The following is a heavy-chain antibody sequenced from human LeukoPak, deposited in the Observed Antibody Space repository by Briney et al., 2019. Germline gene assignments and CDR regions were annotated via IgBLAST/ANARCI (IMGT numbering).Heavy chain of an antibody. V-gene: IGHV3-21*01. J-gene: IGHJ3*02. D-gene: IGHD6-19*01. CDR1: GFTLSSYS. CDR2: ISSSSSYI. Sequence: PGGSLRLSCAASGFTLSSYSMNWVRHAPGKGLEWVSSISSSSSYIYYADSVKGRFTISRDNAENSLYLQMNSLRAEDAAVYYCAGYSSYAFDIWGQGTMVTVSS. CDR3: AGYSSYAFDI.